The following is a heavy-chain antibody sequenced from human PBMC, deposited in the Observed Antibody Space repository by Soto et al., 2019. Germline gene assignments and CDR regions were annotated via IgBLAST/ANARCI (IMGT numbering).Heavy chain of an antibody. J-gene: IGHJ4*02. Sequence: QVQLVESGGGVVQPGRSLRLSCVASGFTFSSYGMHWASQAPGKGLEWVAIISYDGSNKYYADSVKGRFTISRDNSKNTLYLQTNSLRAEDTSVYYCAKEGGLSGSYYISSSFYFDYWGQGTMVTVSS. CDR3: AKEGGLSGSYYISSSFYFDY. V-gene: IGHV3-30*18. D-gene: IGHD1-26*01. CDR1: GFTFSSYG. CDR2: ISYDGSNK.